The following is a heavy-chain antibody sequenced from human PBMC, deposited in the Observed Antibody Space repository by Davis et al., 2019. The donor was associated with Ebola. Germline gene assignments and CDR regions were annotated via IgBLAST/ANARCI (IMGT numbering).Heavy chain of an antibody. V-gene: IGHV3-7*01. Sequence: PGGSLRLSCAASGFTFSSYWMHWVRQAPGKGPEWVAIIKQDGGEKYYVDSVKGRFTISRDNAKNSLYLQMNSLRAEDTAVYYCATKGIMFGGVNYWGQGTLVTVSS. CDR1: GFTFSSYW. CDR2: IKQDGGEK. D-gene: IGHD3-16*01. J-gene: IGHJ4*02. CDR3: ATKGIMFGGVNY.